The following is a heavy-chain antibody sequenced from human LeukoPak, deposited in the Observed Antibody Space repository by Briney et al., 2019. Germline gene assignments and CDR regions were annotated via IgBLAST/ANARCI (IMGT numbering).Heavy chain of an antibody. J-gene: IGHJ4*02. CDR2: INHSGST. D-gene: IGHD6-19*01. V-gene: IGHV4-34*01. CDR1: GGSFSGYY. Sequence: SETLSLTCAVYGGSFSGYYWSWIRQPPGKGLEWIGEINHSGSTNYNPSLKSRVTISVYTSKNQFSLKLSSVTAADTAVYYCARAAYSSGWYCNDYWGQGTLVTVSS. CDR3: ARAAYSSGWYCNDY.